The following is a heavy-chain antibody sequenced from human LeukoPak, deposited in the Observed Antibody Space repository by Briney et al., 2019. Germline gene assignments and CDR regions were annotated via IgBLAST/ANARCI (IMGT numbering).Heavy chain of an antibody. Sequence: GGSLRLSCAASGFTFSSYSMNWVRQAPGKGLEWVSSISSSSSYIYYADSVKGRFTISRDNAKNSLYLQMNSLRAEDTAVYYCARIGLSNYYDCSGLDYWGQGTLVTVSS. CDR2: ISSSSSYI. V-gene: IGHV3-21*01. J-gene: IGHJ4*02. CDR1: GFTFSSYS. CDR3: ARIGLSNYYDCSGLDY. D-gene: IGHD3-22*01.